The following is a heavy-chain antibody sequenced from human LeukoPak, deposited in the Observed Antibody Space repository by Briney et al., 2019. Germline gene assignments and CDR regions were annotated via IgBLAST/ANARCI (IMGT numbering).Heavy chain of an antibody. D-gene: IGHD6-19*01. CDR1: GYTLTELS. V-gene: IGHV1-69*02. CDR2: IIPILGIA. CDR3: ARGIAVAGGWYFDL. Sequence: SVKVSCKVSGYTLTELSMHWVRQAPGKGLEWMGRIIPILGIANYAQKFQGRVTITAGKSTSTAYMELSSLRSEDTAVYYCARGIAVAGGWYFDLWGRGTLVTVSS. J-gene: IGHJ2*01.